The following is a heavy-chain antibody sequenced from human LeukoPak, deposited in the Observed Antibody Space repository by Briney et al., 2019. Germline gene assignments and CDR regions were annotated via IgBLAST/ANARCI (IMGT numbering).Heavy chain of an antibody. V-gene: IGHV6-1*01. CDR1: GDSVSSNSAG. Sequence: SQTLSLTCAISGDSVSSNSAGWNWIRLSPSRGLEWLGRTHYRSKWYNDYAVSVKGRITINPDTSRNQFSLQLNSVTPEDTAVYYCTKGGGSFDYWGQGTLVTVSS. CDR3: TKGGGSFDY. CDR2: THYRSKWYN. J-gene: IGHJ4*02. D-gene: IGHD1-26*01.